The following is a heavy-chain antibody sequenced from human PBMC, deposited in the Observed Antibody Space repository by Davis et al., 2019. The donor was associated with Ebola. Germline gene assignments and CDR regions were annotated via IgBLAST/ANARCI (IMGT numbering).Heavy chain of an antibody. CDR1: GFTFSSYG. V-gene: IGHV3-30*03. CDR2: ISYDGSNK. D-gene: IGHD4-17*01. Sequence: GGSLRLSCAASGFTFSSYGMHWVRQAPGKGLEWVAVISYDGSNKYYADSVKGRFTISRDNSKNTLYLQMNSLRAEDTAVYYCARDASTVTTNWFDPWGQGTLVTVSS. CDR3: ARDASTVTTNWFDP. J-gene: IGHJ5*02.